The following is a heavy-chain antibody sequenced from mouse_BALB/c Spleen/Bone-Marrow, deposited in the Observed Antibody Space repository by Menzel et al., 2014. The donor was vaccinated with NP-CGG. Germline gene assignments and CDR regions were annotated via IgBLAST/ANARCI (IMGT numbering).Heavy chain of an antibody. Sequence: VQLKESGGGLVKPGGSLKLSCAASGFAFSSYDMSWVRQTPEKRLEWVATISSGGSYTYYPDSVKGRFTISRDNARNTLYLQMSSLRSEDTALYYCARRSHWDGFAYWGQGTLVTVSA. CDR2: ISSGGSYT. J-gene: IGHJ3*01. CDR3: ARRSHWDGFAY. D-gene: IGHD4-1*01. CDR1: GFAFSSYD. V-gene: IGHV5-9*02.